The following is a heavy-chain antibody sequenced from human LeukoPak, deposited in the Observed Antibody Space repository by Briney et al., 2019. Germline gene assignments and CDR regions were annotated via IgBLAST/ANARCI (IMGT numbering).Heavy chain of an antibody. J-gene: IGHJ4*02. Sequence: SETLSLTCTVSGGSISSGDYYWSWIRQPPGKGLEWIGYIYYSGSTYYNPSLKNRVTISVDTSKNQFSLKLSSVTAADTAVYYCAGNLVATSSIDYWGQGTLVTVSS. CDR3: AGNLVATSSIDY. CDR2: IYYSGST. V-gene: IGHV4-30-4*08. D-gene: IGHD5-12*01. CDR1: GGSISSGDYY.